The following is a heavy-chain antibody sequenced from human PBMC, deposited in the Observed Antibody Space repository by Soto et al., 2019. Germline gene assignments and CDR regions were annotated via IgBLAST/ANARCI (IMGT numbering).Heavy chain of an antibody. Sequence: QVQLVQSGAEIKKPASSVKVSCKASGGSDVFNNYPVSWVRQAPGQGLEWMGAIITMFNTADYAQRFLGRVTITADEVTRTGYMELTSLTSEDTAVYYCARHYPTAVSGAGWFDTWGQGTVVTVSS. CDR3: ARHYPTAVSGAGWFDT. CDR2: IITMFNTA. CDR1: GGSDVFNNYP. D-gene: IGHD6-19*01. V-gene: IGHV1-69*01. J-gene: IGHJ5*02.